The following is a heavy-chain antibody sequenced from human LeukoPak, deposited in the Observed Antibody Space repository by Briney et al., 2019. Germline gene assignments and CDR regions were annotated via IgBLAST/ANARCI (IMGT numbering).Heavy chain of an antibody. V-gene: IGHV3-11*01. J-gene: IGHJ4*02. CDR2: ISSSGSTI. Sequence: GGSLRLSCAASGFTFSDYYMSWIRQAPGKGLEWVSYISSSGSTIYYADSVKGRFTISRDNAKNTLYLQMNSLRAEDTAVYYCAKEEEQQLVGEFDYWGQGTLVTVSS. CDR3: AKEEEQQLVGEFDY. CDR1: GFTFSDYY. D-gene: IGHD6-13*01.